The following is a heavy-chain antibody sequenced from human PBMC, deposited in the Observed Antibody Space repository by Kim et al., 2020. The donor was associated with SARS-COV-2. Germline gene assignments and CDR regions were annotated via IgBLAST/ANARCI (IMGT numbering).Heavy chain of an antibody. D-gene: IGHD3-3*01. J-gene: IGHJ5*02. CDR3: ARELADYDFWSGTNWFDP. CDR2: TYYRSKWYN. CDR1: GDSVSSNSAA. V-gene: IGHV6-1*01. Sequence: SQTLSLTCAISGDSVSSNSAAWNWIRQSPSRGLEWLGRTYYRSKWYNDYAVSVKSRITINPDTSKNQFSLQLNSVTPEDTAVYYCARELADYDFWSGTNWFDPWGQGTLVTVSS.